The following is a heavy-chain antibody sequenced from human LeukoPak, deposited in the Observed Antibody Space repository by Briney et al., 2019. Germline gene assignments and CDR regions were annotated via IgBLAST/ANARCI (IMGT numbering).Heavy chain of an antibody. CDR3: AGQSAKQWLPEGAFDI. V-gene: IGHV4-59*01. CDR2: IYYSGST. CDR1: GGSISSYY. Sequence: SETLSLTCTVSGGSISSYYWSWIRQPPGKGLEWIGYIYYSGSTNYNPSLKSRVTTSVDTSKNQFSLKLSSVTAADTAVYYCAGQSAKQWLPEGAFDIWGQGTMVTVSS. J-gene: IGHJ3*02. D-gene: IGHD6-19*01.